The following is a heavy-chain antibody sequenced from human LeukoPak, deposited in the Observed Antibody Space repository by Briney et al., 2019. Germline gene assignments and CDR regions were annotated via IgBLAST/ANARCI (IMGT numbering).Heavy chain of an antibody. Sequence: GGSLRLSCAASGFTFDDYAMHWVRQAPGKGLEWVSGISWNSGSIGYADSVKGRFTISRDNAKNALYLQMNNLRAEDTAIYFCARGRGPYGWFDPWGQGTLVTVSS. J-gene: IGHJ5*02. D-gene: IGHD3-10*01. V-gene: IGHV3-9*01. CDR1: GFTFDDYA. CDR2: ISWNSGSI. CDR3: ARGRGPYGWFDP.